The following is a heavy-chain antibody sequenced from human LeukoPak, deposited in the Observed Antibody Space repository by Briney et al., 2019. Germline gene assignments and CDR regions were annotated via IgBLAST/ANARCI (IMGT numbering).Heavy chain of an antibody. D-gene: IGHD3-22*01. CDR1: GFTFSSYS. CDR2: ISSSSSYI. J-gene: IGHJ3*02. Sequence: GGSLRLSCAASGFTFSSYSMNWVRQAPGKGLEWVSSISSSSSYIYYADSVKGRFTISRDNAKNSLYLQMNSLRAEDTAVYYCARGRGGYYDSSGYYPDAFDIWGQGTMVTVSS. V-gene: IGHV3-21*01. CDR3: ARGRGGYYDSSGYYPDAFDI.